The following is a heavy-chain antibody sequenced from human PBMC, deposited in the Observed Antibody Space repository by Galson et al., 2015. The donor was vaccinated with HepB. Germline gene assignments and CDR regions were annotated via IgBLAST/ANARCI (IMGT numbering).Heavy chain of an antibody. V-gene: IGHV3-7*03. CDR2: INEGGSDK. J-gene: IGHJ4*02. CDR3: ARNPDAGTADY. Sequence: SLRLSCAASGFSFSNYWMSWVRQAPGKGLEWVANINEGGSDKYYVDSVEGRFTISRDNAKNSLYLQVNSLRAEHTAVYYCARNPDAGTADYWGLGTLVTVSS. D-gene: IGHD1-1*01. CDR1: GFSFSNYW.